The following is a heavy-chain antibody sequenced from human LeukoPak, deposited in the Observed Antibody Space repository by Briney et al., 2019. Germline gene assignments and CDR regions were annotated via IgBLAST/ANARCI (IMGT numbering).Heavy chain of an antibody. CDR2: IYYSGST. V-gene: IGHV4-59*01. CDR3: ARVPLGYCSSTSCRPYNWFDP. J-gene: IGHJ5*02. Sequence: SETLSLTCTVYGGSISSYYWSWIRQPPGKGLEWIGYIYYSGSTNYNPSLKSRVTISVDTSKNQFSLKLSSVTAADTAVYYCARVPLGYCSSTSCRPYNWFDPWGQGTLVTVSS. CDR1: GGSISSYY. D-gene: IGHD2-2*01.